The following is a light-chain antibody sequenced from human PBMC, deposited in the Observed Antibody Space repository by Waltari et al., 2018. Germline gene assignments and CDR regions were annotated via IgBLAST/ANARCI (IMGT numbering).Light chain of an antibody. Sequence: DVVMTQTPLALSVTPGQPASISCKSSQSPLHSDGKTHLYWYLQKTGQPPQLLIYEVSNRFSGVPDRFSGSGSGTDFTLKISRVEAEDVGLYYCHQYYIPPLTFGQGTRLEIK. J-gene: IGKJ5*01. CDR2: EVS. V-gene: IGKV2D-29*01. CDR1: QSPLHSDGKTH. CDR3: HQYYIPPLT.